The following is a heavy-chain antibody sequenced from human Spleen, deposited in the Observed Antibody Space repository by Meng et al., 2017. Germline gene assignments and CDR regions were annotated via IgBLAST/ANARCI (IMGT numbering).Heavy chain of an antibody. V-gene: IGHV1-2*06. CDR3: ARDEDISAAGKLFGDY. CDR1: DDNFPDYW. D-gene: IGHD6-13*01. J-gene: IGHJ4*02. Sequence: QVRLGRSGAEVKKPGASVKGSCTPSDDNFPDYWLHWVRRAPGQGLEWMGRIDPKSGDTHYAQRFQGRVTMTGDTSISTAYMELSGLRSDDTAMYYCARDEDISAAGKLFGDYWGQGTLVTVSS. CDR2: IDPKSGDT.